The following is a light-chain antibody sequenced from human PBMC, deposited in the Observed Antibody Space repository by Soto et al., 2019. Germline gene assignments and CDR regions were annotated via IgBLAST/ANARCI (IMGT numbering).Light chain of an antibody. CDR1: QSVSSSY. J-gene: IGKJ1*01. V-gene: IGKV3-20*01. CDR2: GAS. Sequence: EIVLTQSPGTLSLSPGERATLSCRASQSVSSSYLAWYQQKPGQAPRPLIYGASSRAIGIPDRFSGSGSGTDFTLTISRLEPEDLVVYYCQQYGSSPWTFGQGTKVEIK. CDR3: QQYGSSPWT.